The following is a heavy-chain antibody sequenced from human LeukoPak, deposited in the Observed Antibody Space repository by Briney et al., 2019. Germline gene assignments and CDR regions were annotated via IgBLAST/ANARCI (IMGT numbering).Heavy chain of an antibody. CDR1: GTSPRSYNY. D-gene: IGHD6-6*01. J-gene: IGHJ3*02. V-gene: IGHV4-38-2*02. CDR3: ARVAGWQLDAFDI. CDR2: MYHSGNT. Sequence: SETLSLTCSVSGTSPRSYNYWGWIRQPPGKGLEWIGSMYHSGNTYKNPSLTSRVTISVDTSKKQFSLRLTSVTAADTAVYYCARVAGWQLDAFDIWGQGTMVTVSS.